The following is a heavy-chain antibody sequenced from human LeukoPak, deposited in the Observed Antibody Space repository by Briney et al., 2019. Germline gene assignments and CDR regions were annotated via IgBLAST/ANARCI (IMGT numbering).Heavy chain of an antibody. J-gene: IGHJ4*02. CDR2: IKEDGTET. CDR1: GFMFSSNW. V-gene: IGHV3-7*03. Sequence: GGSLRLSCAASGFMFSSNWMSWVRLAPGKGLEWVANIKEDGTETYYVDSVMGRFTISRDNAKNSLYLQMNSLRVEDTAVYYCAKEGRSLQTYWGQGTLVTVSS. CDR3: AKEGRSLQTY. D-gene: IGHD5-24*01.